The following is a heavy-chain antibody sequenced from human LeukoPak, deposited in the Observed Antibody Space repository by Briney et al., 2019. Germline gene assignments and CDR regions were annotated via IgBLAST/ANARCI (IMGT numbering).Heavy chain of an antibody. Sequence: PGRSLRLSCAASGFTFSSYAMHWVRQAPGKGLEWVAVISYDGSNKYYADSVKGRFTISRDNSKNTLYLQMNSLRAEDTAVYYCARDIRTGFDYWGQGTLVTVSS. CDR1: GFTFSSYA. J-gene: IGHJ4*02. D-gene: IGHD3/OR15-3a*01. CDR2: ISYDGSNK. CDR3: ARDIRTGFDY. V-gene: IGHV3-30-3*01.